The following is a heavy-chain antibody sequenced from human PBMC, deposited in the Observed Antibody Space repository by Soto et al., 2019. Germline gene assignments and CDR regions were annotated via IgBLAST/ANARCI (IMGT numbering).Heavy chain of an antibody. Sequence: PGGSLRLSCAAAGLLFSNYWLTWVRQNTGKGLEWVANIKQDGSEKYHVDSVKGRFTISRDNAKNSLYLQMNSLRAEDTAVYYCVREPAGGAYYFDYWGQGTLVTVSS. V-gene: IGHV3-7*05. CDR2: IKQDGSEK. D-gene: IGHD6-13*01. CDR1: GLLFSNYW. CDR3: VREPAGGAYYFDY. J-gene: IGHJ4*02.